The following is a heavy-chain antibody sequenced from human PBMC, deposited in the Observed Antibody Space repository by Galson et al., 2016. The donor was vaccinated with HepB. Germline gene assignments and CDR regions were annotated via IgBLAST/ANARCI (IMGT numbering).Heavy chain of an antibody. CDR3: AREVIAPMDSDAFDI. D-gene: IGHD3-10*01. CDR1: GGSISSANYF. Sequence: TLSLTCTVSGGSISSANYFWSWIRQHPGKGPEWIAYIRYSGDSYSNPSLKSRVTISVDTSKSQFSLNLNSVTAADAGVYYCAREVIAPMDSDAFDIWGQGTMVTVSS. J-gene: IGHJ3*02. CDR2: IRYSGDS. V-gene: IGHV4-31*03.